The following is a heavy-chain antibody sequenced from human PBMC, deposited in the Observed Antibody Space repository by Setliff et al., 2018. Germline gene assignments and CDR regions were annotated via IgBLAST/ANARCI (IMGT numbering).Heavy chain of an antibody. CDR2: IYTSWST. J-gene: IGHJ4*02. Sequence: SETLSLTCAVSGGSVNSGSYFWTWIRQSAGKGLEWIGQIYTSWSTNYDPSLKSRVTMSVDTPKNQFSLKLSSVTAADTAVYYCARGGTYRYFDYWGQGTLVTVSS. CDR1: GGSVNSGSYF. CDR3: ARGGTYRYFDY. V-gene: IGHV4-61*10.